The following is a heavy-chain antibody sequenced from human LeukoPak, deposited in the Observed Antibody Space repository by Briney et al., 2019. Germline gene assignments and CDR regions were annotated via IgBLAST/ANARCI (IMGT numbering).Heavy chain of an antibody. CDR3: AKNYDFGTTNCLDS. V-gene: IGHV3-30-3*01. CDR1: GFTFRTYA. D-gene: IGHD1-1*01. Sequence: PGRSLRLSCATSGFTFRTYAMHWVRQAPGKGLEWVAVISFDGSNKHYADSVQGRFTISRDNSNNTLFLQMNSLGAEDTAVYYCAKNYDFGTTNCLDSWGQGTLVTVSS. J-gene: IGHJ5*01. CDR2: ISFDGSNK.